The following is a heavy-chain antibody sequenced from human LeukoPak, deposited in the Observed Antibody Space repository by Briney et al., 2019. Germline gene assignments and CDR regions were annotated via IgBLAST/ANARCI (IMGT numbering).Heavy chain of an antibody. CDR3: ARGYFDTSGYSNPFDH. V-gene: IGHV4-4*08. D-gene: IGHD3-22*01. CDR2: IHISGTT. J-gene: IGHJ4*02. Sequence: PSETLSLTCTVSGDSISSYYWSWMRRTPVKGLEWIGCIHISGTTIYNPSLKSRVTISVDTSKNQFSLKLSSVTAADTAVYYCARGYFDTSGYSNPFDHWGQGTLVTVSS. CDR1: GDSISSYY.